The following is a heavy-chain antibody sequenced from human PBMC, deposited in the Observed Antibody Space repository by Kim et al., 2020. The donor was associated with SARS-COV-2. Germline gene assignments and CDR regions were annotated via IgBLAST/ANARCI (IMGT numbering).Heavy chain of an antibody. J-gene: IGHJ4*02. Sequence: SETLSLTCGVSGGSISSHIWWSWVRQPPGKRLEWIGEIYHSGIINYNPSLKSRVTISVDKSRNQLSLKLSSVIATDTAVYYCARGGDYSWGTWGEETLVTVSS. CDR3: ARGGDYSWGT. CDR1: GGSISSHIW. CDR2: IYHSGII. V-gene: IGHV4-4*02. D-gene: IGHD3-16*01.